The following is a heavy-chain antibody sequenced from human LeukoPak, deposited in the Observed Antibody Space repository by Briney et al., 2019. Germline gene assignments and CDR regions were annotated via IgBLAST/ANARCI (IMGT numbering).Heavy chain of an antibody. CDR1: GYTFTSYY. D-gene: IGHD1-14*01. V-gene: IGHV7-4-1*02. CDR3: ARDLTEWPEDAFDI. Sequence: ASVKVSCKASGYTFTSYYVHWVRQAPGQGLEWMGWINTNTGNPTYAQGFTGRFVFSLDTSVSTAYLQISSLKAEDTAVYYCARDLTEWPEDAFDIWGQGTMVTVSS. CDR2: INTNTGNP. J-gene: IGHJ3*02.